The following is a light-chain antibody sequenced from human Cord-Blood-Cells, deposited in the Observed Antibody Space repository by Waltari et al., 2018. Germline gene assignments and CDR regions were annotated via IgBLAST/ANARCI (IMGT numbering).Light chain of an antibody. CDR3: QQRSNWPPLT. V-gene: IGKV3-11*01. J-gene: IGKJ4*01. CDR1: QRVSSY. Sequence: EIVLTQSPATLSLSPGDRATLSCRASQRVSSYLAWYQQKPGQAPRLLIYDASNRATGIPARFSGSGSGTDFTLTISSLEPEDFAVYYCQQRSNWPPLTFGGVTKVEIK. CDR2: DAS.